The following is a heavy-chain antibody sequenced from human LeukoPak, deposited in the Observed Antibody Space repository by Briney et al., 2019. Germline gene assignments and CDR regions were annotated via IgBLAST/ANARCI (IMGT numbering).Heavy chain of an antibody. J-gene: IGHJ4*02. CDR1: GFTFSGYW. V-gene: IGHV3-74*01. Sequence: PGGSLRLSCAASGFTFSGYWMHWVRQAPGKGLAGVSVIRSDGSITTDAESVKGRFTISRDTAKNTLYLQMNSLRAEDTVVYYCARDGRSGNFDKWGQGTLVSVSS. CDR3: ARDGRSGNFDK. CDR2: IRSDGSIT. D-gene: IGHD5-12*01.